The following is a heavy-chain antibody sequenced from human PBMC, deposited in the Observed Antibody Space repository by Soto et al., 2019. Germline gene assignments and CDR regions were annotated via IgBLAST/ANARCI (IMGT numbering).Heavy chain of an antibody. J-gene: IGHJ4*02. D-gene: IGHD6-13*01. V-gene: IGHV3-21*01. CDR1: GFTFSSYS. CDR2: ISSSSSYI. Sequence: GGSLRLSCAASGFTFSSYSMNWVRQAPGKGLEWVSSISSSSSYIYYADSVKGRFTISRDNAKNSLYLQMNSLRAEDTAVYYCARVQEGIAAASDYWGKGTLVTVDS. CDR3: ARVQEGIAAASDY.